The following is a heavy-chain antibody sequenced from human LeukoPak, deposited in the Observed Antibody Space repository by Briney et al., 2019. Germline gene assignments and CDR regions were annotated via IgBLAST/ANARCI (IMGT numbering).Heavy chain of an antibody. CDR3: AREQSGGYFDY. CDR2: IGTAGDT. CDR1: GFTFSSYD. J-gene: IGHJ4*02. D-gene: IGHD3-3*01. Sequence: AGSLRLSCAASGFTFSSYDMHWVRQATGKGLEWVSAIGTAGDTYYPGSVKGRFTISRENAKNSLYLQMNSLRAGDTAVYYCAREQSGGYFDYWGQGTLVTVSS. V-gene: IGHV3-13*01.